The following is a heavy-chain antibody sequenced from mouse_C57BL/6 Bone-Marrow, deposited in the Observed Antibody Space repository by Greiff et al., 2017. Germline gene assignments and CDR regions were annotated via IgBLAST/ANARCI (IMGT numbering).Heavy chain of an antibody. D-gene: IGHD4-1*01. J-gene: IGHJ3*01. Sequence: EVQLVESGGGLVKPGGSLKLSCAASGFTFSSYAMSWVRQTPEKRLEWVATISDGGSYTYYPDNVKGRFTISRDNAKNNLYLQMSHLKSEDTAMYYCARTNWDGIAYWGQGTLVTGSA. CDR1: GFTFSSYA. CDR3: ARTNWDGIAY. CDR2: ISDGGSYT. V-gene: IGHV5-4*01.